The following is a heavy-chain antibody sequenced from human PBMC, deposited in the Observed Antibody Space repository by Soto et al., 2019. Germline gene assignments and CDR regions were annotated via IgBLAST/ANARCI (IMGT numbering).Heavy chain of an antibody. CDR3: AKPSYDFWSGYHHPFDY. J-gene: IGHJ4*02. D-gene: IGHD3-3*01. Sequence: QVQLVESGGGVVQPGRSLRLSCAASGFSFSSFGMHWVRQAPGKGLEWVAIIWYDGSLEYYADSVKGRFTISRDNSKNTLYLQMNSLRVEDTAVYYCAKPSYDFWSGYHHPFDYWGQGTLVTVSS. V-gene: IGHV3-33*03. CDR2: IWYDGSLE. CDR1: GFSFSSFG.